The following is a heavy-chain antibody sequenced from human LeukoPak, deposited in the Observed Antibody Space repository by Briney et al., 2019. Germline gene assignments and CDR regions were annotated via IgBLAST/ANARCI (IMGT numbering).Heavy chain of an antibody. CDR2: ISSNGGST. CDR3: ARVRVGAYDFEY. J-gene: IGHJ4*02. V-gene: IGHV3-64*01. Sequence: PGGSLRLSCAASGFTFSSYAMHWVRQAPGKGLEYVSAISSNGGSTYYANSVKGRFTISRDNAKNTLYLQMNSLRAEDTAVYYCARVRVGAYDFEYWGQGTLVTVSS. CDR1: GFTFSSYA. D-gene: IGHD3-10*01.